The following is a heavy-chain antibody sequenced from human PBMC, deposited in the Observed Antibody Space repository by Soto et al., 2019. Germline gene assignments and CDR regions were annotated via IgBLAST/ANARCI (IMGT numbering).Heavy chain of an antibody. Sequence: SETLSLTCTVYGGSFSGYYWSWIRQPPGKGLEWIGSIYHSGSTYYNPSLKSRVTISVDTSKNQFSLKLSSVTAADTAVYYCARDLYRRHSSGYFYWGQGTLVTVSS. D-gene: IGHD3-22*01. J-gene: IGHJ4*02. V-gene: IGHV4-38-2*02. CDR3: ARDLYRRHSSGYFY. CDR1: GGSFSGYY. CDR2: IYHSGST.